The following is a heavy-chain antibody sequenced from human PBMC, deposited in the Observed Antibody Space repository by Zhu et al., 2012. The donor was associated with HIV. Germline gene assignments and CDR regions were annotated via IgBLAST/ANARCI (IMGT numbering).Heavy chain of an antibody. D-gene: IGHD2/OR15-2a*01. J-gene: IGHJ1*01. CDR1: GYNFRDYS. Sequence: QVQLVQSGAVIKTPGSSVKISCRASGYNFRDYSIHWVRLIPDKGFEWIGWIKPLWGAVSYARQLQGRVSMTRQLSQDLDDPDWGVAYMEFSGLTPATRPNIFXSGEGPVIIAETFPGNTWGQGTVVVVSS. V-gene: IGHV1-2*02. CDR2: IKPLWGAV. CDR3: TRPNIFXSGEGPVIIAETFPGNT.